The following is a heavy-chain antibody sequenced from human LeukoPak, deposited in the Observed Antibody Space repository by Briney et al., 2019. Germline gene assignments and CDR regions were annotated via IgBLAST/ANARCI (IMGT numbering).Heavy chain of an antibody. CDR1: GFTFSSYV. V-gene: IGHV3-23*01. Sequence: GGSLRLSCAASGFTFSSYVMSWVRQAPGKGLEWVSTISGSGGSTYYADSVKGRFTISRDNSKNTLYLQTNSLRAEDTAVYYCAKAAYYDILTGYFYWGQGTLVTVSS. CDR3: AKAAYYDILTGYFY. D-gene: IGHD3-9*01. CDR2: ISGSGGST. J-gene: IGHJ4*02.